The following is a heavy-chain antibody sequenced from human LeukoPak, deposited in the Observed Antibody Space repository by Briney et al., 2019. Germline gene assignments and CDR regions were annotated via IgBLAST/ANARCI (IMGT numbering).Heavy chain of an antibody. CDR3: ASGGIYYGAAFDF. D-gene: IGHD1-26*01. CDR2: ISGSGGST. Sequence: PGGSLRLSCAASGFIISSSEMNWVRQAPGKGLEWVSAISGSGGSTYYADSAKGRFTISRDNAKNSLYLQMNSLRAEDTALYYCASGGIYYGAAFDFWGQGTLVTVSS. CDR1: GFIISSSE. J-gene: IGHJ4*02. V-gene: IGHV3-23*01.